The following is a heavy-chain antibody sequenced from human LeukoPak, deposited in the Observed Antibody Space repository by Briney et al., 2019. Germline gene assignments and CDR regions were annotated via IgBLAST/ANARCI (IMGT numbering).Heavy chain of an antibody. CDR2: LYSSGTT. Sequence: SETLSLTCTVPGASISGYYWTWVRQPADKGLEWIGRLYSSGTTYYNPSLKSRVTMSVDTSKNQFSLKLRSVTAADTAVYYCARGSSGSTRRYYFDYWGQGALVTVSS. J-gene: IGHJ4*02. V-gene: IGHV4-4*07. CDR1: GASISGYY. D-gene: IGHD3-22*01. CDR3: ARGSSGSTRRYYFDY.